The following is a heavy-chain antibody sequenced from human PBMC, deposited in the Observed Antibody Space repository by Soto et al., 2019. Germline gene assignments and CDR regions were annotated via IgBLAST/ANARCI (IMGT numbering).Heavy chain of an antibody. CDR1: GGSINSGGYY. CDR3: ARASRQLGYSSSWVFDS. J-gene: IGHJ4*02. Sequence: QVQLQESGPGLVKPSQTLSLICTVSGGSINSGGYYWSWIRKHPGKGLEWIGYIYYSGSTYYNPFLRSGVTISVGGSENQFFPKLISVTAADTAVYFCARASRQLGYSSSWVFDSWGQGTLVNVSS. D-gene: IGHD6-13*01. V-gene: IGHV4-31*03. CDR2: IYYSGST.